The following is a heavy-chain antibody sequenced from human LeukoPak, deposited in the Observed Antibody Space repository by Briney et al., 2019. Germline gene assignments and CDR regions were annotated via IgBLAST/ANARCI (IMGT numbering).Heavy chain of an antibody. J-gene: IGHJ5*02. CDR1: GFTVSSYA. Sequence: GTLSLSCAASGFTVSSYAMSWVRQAQGKGLEWVSAISGSGGSTYYADSVKGRCTISRDNSKNTLYLQMNSLRAEDTAVYYCAKDAERWLQYNWFDPWGQGTLATVSS. CDR2: ISGSGGST. CDR3: AKDAERWLQYNWFDP. V-gene: IGHV3-23*01. D-gene: IGHD5-24*01.